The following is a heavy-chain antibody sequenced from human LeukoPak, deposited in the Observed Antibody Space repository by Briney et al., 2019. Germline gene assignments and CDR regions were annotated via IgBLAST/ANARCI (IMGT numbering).Heavy chain of an antibody. D-gene: IGHD6-13*01. CDR1: GFIFSSYS. CDR3: AKAASSSWPSYYYGMDA. Sequence: GGSLRLSCAASGFIFSSYSMSWVRQAPGKGLEWVSVITGSGGNTYYADSVKGRFTISKDNSKNTVYLQMSSLRVGDTAVYYCAKAASSSWPSYYYGMDAWGQGTTVTVSS. J-gene: IGHJ6*02. CDR2: ITGSGGNT. V-gene: IGHV3-23*01.